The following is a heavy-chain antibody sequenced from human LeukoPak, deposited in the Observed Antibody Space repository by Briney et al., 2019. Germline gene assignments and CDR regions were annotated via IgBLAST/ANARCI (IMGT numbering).Heavy chain of an antibody. Sequence: GGSLRLSCAASGFTFSSYSMNWVRQAPGKGLEWVSSISSSSSYIYYADSVKGRFTISRDNAKNSLYLQMNSLRAEDTAVYYCARDRADGMATICLGYWGQGTLVTVSS. CDR3: ARDRADGMATICLGY. D-gene: IGHD5-24*01. J-gene: IGHJ4*02. CDR2: ISSSSSYI. V-gene: IGHV3-21*01. CDR1: GFTFSSYS.